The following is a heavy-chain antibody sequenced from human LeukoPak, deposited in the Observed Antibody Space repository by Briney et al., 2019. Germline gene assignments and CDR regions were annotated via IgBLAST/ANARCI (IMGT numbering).Heavy chain of an antibody. CDR3: ARAPYYDILTGYYNSFEY. Sequence: GGPLRLSCAASGFTFSSYSMNWVRQAPGKGLEWVSYIGSSSGSIYYADSVKGRFTISRDNARDSLYLQMNSLRAEDTAVYYCARAPYYDILTGYYNSFEYWGQGTLVTVSS. J-gene: IGHJ4*02. CDR2: IGSSSGSI. CDR1: GFTFSSYS. V-gene: IGHV3-48*04. D-gene: IGHD3-9*01.